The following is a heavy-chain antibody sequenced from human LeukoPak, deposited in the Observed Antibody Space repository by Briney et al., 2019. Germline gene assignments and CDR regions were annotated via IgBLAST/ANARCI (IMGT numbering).Heavy chain of an antibody. Sequence: PGGALILSFSTSGFTFSSVSINSGRQAPAKGLELVSSIRRRVTYRYDADSVNGRFTVSRDNANNSLYLQMNSMRAEDTAVYYCARADRALGELSFQDAFDIWGQGPMVTVSS. CDR2: IRRRVTYR. V-gene: IGHV3-21*01. J-gene: IGHJ3*02. CDR3: ARADRALGELSFQDAFDI. D-gene: IGHD3-16*02. CDR1: GFTFSSVS.